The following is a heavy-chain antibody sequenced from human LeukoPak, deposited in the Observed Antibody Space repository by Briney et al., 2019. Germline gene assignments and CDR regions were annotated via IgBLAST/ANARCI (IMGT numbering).Heavy chain of an antibody. V-gene: IGHV3-7*01. J-gene: IGHJ4*02. CDR3: VRNMVRGIVYFDS. D-gene: IGHD3-10*01. Sequence: PGGSLRLSCAASGFTFSSYWMNWARQAPGKGLEWVASINHNGNVNYYVDSVKGRFTISRDNAKSTLYLQMNSLRTEDTAVYFCVRNMVRGIVYFDSWGQGTLVTVSS. CDR1: GFTFSSYW. CDR2: INHNGNVN.